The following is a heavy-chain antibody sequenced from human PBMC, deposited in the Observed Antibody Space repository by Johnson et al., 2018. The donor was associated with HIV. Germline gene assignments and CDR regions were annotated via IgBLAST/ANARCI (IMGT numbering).Heavy chain of an antibody. D-gene: IGHD3-22*01. J-gene: IGHJ3*02. Sequence: VQLVESGGNLVQPGGSLRLSCAASGFTVSSNYMTWVRQAPGKGLEWVSVIYSGCSTYYADSVKGRFIISRDNTKNKLLLQMNSLRVDDTAMYYCARGHHDSGYPLEAFDIWGQGTMVSVSS. V-gene: IGHV3-66*01. CDR3: ARGHHDSGYPLEAFDI. CDR1: GFTVSSNY. CDR2: IYSGCST.